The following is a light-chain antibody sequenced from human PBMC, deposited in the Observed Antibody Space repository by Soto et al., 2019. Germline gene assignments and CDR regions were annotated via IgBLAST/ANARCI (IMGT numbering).Light chain of an antibody. V-gene: IGLV2-8*01. CDR3: SSFAGTIFYV. Sequence: QSALTQPPSASGSAGQSGTISCTGTSSDVGGYNYVSWYQQHPGKAPKLMIYEVTKRPSGVPDRFSGSKSGNTASLTVSGLQAEDEADYFCSSFAGTIFYVFGTGTKVTVL. CDR1: SSDVGGYNY. J-gene: IGLJ1*01. CDR2: EVT.